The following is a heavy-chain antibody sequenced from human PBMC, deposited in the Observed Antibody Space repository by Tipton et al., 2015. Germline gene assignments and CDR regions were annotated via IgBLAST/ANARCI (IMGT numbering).Heavy chain of an antibody. J-gene: IGHJ2*01. Sequence: GLVKPSQTLSLTCAISGDSVSSNSAAWNWIRQSPSRGLEWLGRTYYRSKWYDDYAVSVKSRITINPDTSKNQFSLQLNSVTPEDTAVYYCARAQTYFNDSSGFDWKLYLWGRGAVVAVSP. CDR2: TYYRSKWYD. CDR3: ARAQTYFNDSSGFDWKLYL. V-gene: IGHV6-1*01. CDR1: GDSVSSNSAA. D-gene: IGHD3-22*01.